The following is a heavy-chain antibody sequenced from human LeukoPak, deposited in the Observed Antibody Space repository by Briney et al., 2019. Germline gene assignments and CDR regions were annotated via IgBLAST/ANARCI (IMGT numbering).Heavy chain of an antibody. D-gene: IGHD6-13*01. Sequence: ASVKVSCKASGYTFTSYDINWVRQATGQGLEWMGWMNPNSGNTGYAQKFQGRVTITRNTSISTAYMELSSLRSEDTAVYYCASYSSSWTDAFDIWGQGTMVTVSS. CDR1: GYTFTSYD. CDR3: ASYSSSWTDAFDI. CDR2: MNPNSGNT. V-gene: IGHV1-8*03. J-gene: IGHJ3*02.